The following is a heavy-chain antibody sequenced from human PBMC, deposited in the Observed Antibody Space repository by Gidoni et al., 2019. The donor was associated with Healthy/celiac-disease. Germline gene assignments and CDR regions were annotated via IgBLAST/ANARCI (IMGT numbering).Heavy chain of an antibody. CDR1: GFTVSSND. CDR2: IYSGGST. J-gene: IGHJ6*02. V-gene: IGHV3-53*01. CDR3: ARDPTYYYDSSGYYYGGYYGMDV. Sequence: EVQLVESGGGLIQPGGSLRLSCAASGFTVSSNDMSWVRQAPGKGLEWVSVIYSGGSTYYADSVKGRFTISRDNSKNTLYLQMNSLRAEDTAVYYCARDPTYYYDSSGYYYGGYYGMDVWGQGTTVTVSS. D-gene: IGHD3-22*01.